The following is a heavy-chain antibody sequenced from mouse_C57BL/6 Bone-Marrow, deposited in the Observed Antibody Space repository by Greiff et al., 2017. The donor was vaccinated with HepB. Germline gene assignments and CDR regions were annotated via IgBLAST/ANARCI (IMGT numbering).Heavy chain of an antibody. J-gene: IGHJ3*01. D-gene: IGHD1-1*01. CDR3: ARPIYYYGSSFAWFAY. CDR1: GFTFSSYG. Sequence: VQLKESGGDLVKPGGSLKLSCAASGFTFSSYGMSWVRQTPDKRLEWVATISSGGSYTYYPDSVKGRFTISRDNAKNTLYLQMSSLKSEDTAMYYCARPIYYYGSSFAWFAYWGQGTLVTVSA. V-gene: IGHV5-6*01. CDR2: ISSGGSYT.